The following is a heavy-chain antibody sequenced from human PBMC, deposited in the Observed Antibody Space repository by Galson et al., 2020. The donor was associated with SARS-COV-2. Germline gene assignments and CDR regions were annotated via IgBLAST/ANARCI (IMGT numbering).Heavy chain of an antibody. Sequence: GESLKISCMGSGYTFSGYWIGWARQMPGKGLEWMGIIYPGDSDTRSSPLFQGQVTISADKSISTAYLQWSSLKVSDTAMYYCARVTGSRHWYFDLWGRGTLVTVSS. V-gene: IGHV5-51*01. CDR1: GYTFSGYW. J-gene: IGHJ2*01. CDR3: ARVTGSRHWYFDL. D-gene: IGHD2-21*02. CDR2: IYPGDSDT.